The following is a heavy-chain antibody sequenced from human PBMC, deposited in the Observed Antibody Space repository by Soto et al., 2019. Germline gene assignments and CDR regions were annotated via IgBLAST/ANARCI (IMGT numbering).Heavy chain of an antibody. CDR3: ARDSYYYYGMDV. V-gene: IGHV1-69*08. CDR1: GGTFSSYT. CDR2: IIPILGIA. J-gene: IGHJ6*02. Sequence: QVQLVQSGAEVKKPGSSVKVSCKASGGTFSSYTISWVRQAPGQGLEWMGRIIPILGIANYAQKFQGRVTITADKSTSTAYMELISLRSEDTAVYYCARDSYYYYGMDVWGQGTTVTVSS.